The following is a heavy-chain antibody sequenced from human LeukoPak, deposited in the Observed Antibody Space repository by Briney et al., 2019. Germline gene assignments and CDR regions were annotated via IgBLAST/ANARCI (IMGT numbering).Heavy chain of an antibody. Sequence: GGSLRLSCAASGFTFSSYAMHWVRQAPGKGLEWVAVISYDGSNKYYADSVKGRFTISRDNSKNTLYLQMNSLRAEDTAVYYCAKPDSEYSSPEDSWGQGTLVTVSS. V-gene: IGHV3-30-3*01. CDR2: ISYDGSNK. J-gene: IGHJ4*02. D-gene: IGHD6-6*01. CDR3: AKPDSEYSSPEDS. CDR1: GFTFSSYA.